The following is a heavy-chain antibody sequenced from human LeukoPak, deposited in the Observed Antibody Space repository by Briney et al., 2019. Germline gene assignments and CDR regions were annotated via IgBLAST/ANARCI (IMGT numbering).Heavy chain of an antibody. Sequence: PGGSLRLSCAASGFTFSSYSMNRVRQAPGKGLEWVSSISSSSSYIYYADSVKGRFTISRDNAKNSLYLQMNSLRAEDTAVYYCAPQGIAVADYWGQGTLVTVSS. CDR3: APQGIAVADY. D-gene: IGHD6-19*01. CDR2: ISSSSSYI. CDR1: GFTFSSYS. V-gene: IGHV3-21*01. J-gene: IGHJ4*02.